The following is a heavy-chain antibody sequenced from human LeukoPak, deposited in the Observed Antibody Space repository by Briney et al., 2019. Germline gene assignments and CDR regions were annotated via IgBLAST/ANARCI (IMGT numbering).Heavy chain of an antibody. V-gene: IGHV3-48*04. Sequence: GGSLRLSCAASDFTFSNCNMNWLRQAPGKGLEWLSYISASSTAIYYADSVRGRFTISRDNAKNSLYLQMNSLRAEDTAVYFCAKATNTGTGTPALAIDYWGQGTLVTVSS. CDR3: AKATNTGTGTPALAIDY. D-gene: IGHD1-1*01. CDR1: DFTFSNCN. J-gene: IGHJ4*02. CDR2: ISASSTAI.